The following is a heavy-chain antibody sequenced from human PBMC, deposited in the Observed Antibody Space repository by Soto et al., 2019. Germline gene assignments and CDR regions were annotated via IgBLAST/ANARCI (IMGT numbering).Heavy chain of an antibody. V-gene: IGHV3-23*01. J-gene: IGHJ4*02. Sequence: GGSLRLSCAASGFTFGRSTMNWVRQAPGKGLEWVSGISGSGGSTHYADSVQGRFTISRDNSKNTVDLQMNSLRAEDTAVYYCAKEPRHYCDSSGSNSFFDYWGQGTLVTVSS. CDR2: ISGSGGST. D-gene: IGHD3-22*01. CDR1: GFTFGRST. CDR3: AKEPRHYCDSSGSNSFFDY.